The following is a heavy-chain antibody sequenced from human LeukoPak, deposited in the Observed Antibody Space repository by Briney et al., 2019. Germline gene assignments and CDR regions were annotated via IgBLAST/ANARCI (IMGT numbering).Heavy chain of an antibody. V-gene: IGHV4-4*07. J-gene: IGHJ3*02. CDR1: GGSISGYY. CDR3: ARLITGTTTAFDI. Sequence: SATLSLTCRVSGGSISGYYWSWIRQPAGKGLEWIGSIYTNGSTHYTPSLKTRLTMSVDTSKNQFSRKLSSVAAADTAVDYCARLITGTTTAFDIWGQGTMVTVSS. CDR2: IYTNGST. D-gene: IGHD1-7*01.